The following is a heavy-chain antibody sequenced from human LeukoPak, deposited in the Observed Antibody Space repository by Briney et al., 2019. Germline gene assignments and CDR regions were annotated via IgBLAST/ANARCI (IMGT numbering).Heavy chain of an antibody. V-gene: IGHV3-30-3*01. CDR3: ARDQYYYDSSGPFDY. CDR1: GFTFSSYA. Sequence: GRSLRLSCAASGFTFSSYAMHWVRQAPGKGLEWVAVISYDGSNKYYADSVKGRFTISRDNSKNTLYLQMNSLRAEDTAVYYCARDQYYYDSSGPFDYWGQGTLVTVSS. D-gene: IGHD3-22*01. J-gene: IGHJ4*02. CDR2: ISYDGSNK.